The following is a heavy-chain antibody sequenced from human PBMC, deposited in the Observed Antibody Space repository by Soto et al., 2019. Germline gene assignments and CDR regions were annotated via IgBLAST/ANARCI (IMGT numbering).Heavy chain of an antibody. CDR3: ARDFGGRYRISDY. V-gene: IGHV3-48*02. J-gene: IGHJ4*02. CDR1: GFTFNSYT. D-gene: IGHD3-10*01. Sequence: EVQLVESGGGLVQPGGSLRLSCAASGFTFNSYTMHWVRQAPGKGLEWLSYISTTSTTIYYAGSVKGRFTISRDNAKNSLYLQMSSLRDDDTAVYYCARDFGGRYRISDYWGQGTLVTVSS. CDR2: ISTTSTTI.